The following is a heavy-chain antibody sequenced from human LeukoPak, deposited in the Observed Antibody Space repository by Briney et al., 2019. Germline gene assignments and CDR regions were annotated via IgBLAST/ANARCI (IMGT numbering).Heavy chain of an antibody. Sequence: SETLSLTCTVSGGSISSYYWSWIRQPPGKGLEWIGYISYSGTTNYNPSLKSRVTISVDTSMRQFSLKLSSVTAADTAVYFCARGEYFYGSRSYYGFDYWGQGILVTVSS. V-gene: IGHV4-59*01. CDR2: ISYSGTT. CDR1: GGSISSYY. D-gene: IGHD3-10*01. CDR3: ARGEYFYGSRSYYGFDY. J-gene: IGHJ4*02.